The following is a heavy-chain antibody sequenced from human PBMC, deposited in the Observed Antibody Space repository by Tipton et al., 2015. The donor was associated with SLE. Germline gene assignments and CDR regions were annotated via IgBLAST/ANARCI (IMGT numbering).Heavy chain of an antibody. CDR2: IYYSGST. Sequence: TLSLTCTVSGGSISSSSCYWGWLRQPPGKGLELIGSIYYSGSTHYNPSLKSRVTISVDTSKNQFSLKLSSVTAADTAVYYCARGSGAVAEDYWGQGTLVTVSS. CDR1: GGSISSSSCY. J-gene: IGHJ4*02. CDR3: ARGSGAVAEDY. V-gene: IGHV4-39*07. D-gene: IGHD6-19*01.